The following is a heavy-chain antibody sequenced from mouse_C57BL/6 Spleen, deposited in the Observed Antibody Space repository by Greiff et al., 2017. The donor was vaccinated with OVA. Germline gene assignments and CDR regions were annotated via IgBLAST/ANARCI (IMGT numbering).Heavy chain of an antibody. D-gene: IGHD2-4*01. V-gene: IGHV6-6*01. Sequence: EVQVVESGGGLVQPGGSMKLSCAASGFTFSDAWMDWVRQSPEKGLEWVAEIRNKANNHATYYAESVKGRFTISRDDSKSSVYLQMNSLRAEDTGIYYCTTYYDYVPFAYWGQGTLVTVSA. CDR1: GFTFSDAW. CDR3: TTYYDYVPFAY. CDR2: IRNKANNHAT. J-gene: IGHJ3*01.